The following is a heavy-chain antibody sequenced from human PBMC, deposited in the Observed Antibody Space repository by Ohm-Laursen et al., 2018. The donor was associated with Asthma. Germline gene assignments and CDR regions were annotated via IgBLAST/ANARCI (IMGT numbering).Heavy chain of an antibody. CDR3: ARVLTVQNFFFDI. D-gene: IGHD4-17*01. CDR1: GGSISSGGYY. Sequence: SQTLSLTCSVSGGSISSGGYYWSWIRQHPGKGLEWIGYIYYSGSTYYNPSLKSRVTISVDTSKNQFSLKLSSVTAADTAVYYCARVLTVQNFFFDIWGQGTMVTVSS. V-gene: IGHV4-31*03. J-gene: IGHJ3*02. CDR2: IYYSGST.